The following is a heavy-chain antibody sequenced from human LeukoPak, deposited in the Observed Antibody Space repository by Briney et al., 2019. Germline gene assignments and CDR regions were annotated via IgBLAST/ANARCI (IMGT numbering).Heavy chain of an antibody. D-gene: IGHD6-13*01. J-gene: IGHJ6*03. V-gene: IGHV1-2*02. CDR2: INPNSGGT. CDR1: GGTFSSFT. Sequence: ASVKVSCKASGGTFSSFTITWVRQAPGQGLEWMGWINPNSGGTNYAQKFQGRVTMTRDTSISTAYMELSRLRSDDTAVYYCARETAAAGVGYYYYMDVWGQGTLVTVSS. CDR3: ARETAAAGVGYYYYMDV.